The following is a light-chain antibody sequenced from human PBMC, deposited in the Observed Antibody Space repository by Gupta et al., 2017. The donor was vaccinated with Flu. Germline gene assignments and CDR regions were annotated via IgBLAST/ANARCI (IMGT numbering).Light chain of an antibody. V-gene: IGLV1-47*01. J-gene: IGLJ2*01. CDR3: AAWDDSLSAVV. CDR1: NSNVENNY. CDR2: RNT. Sequence: QSALIQPPSAPGTPGQRVSISCSGSNSNVENNYVSWSQQFPGAAPQLLIYRNTQRPSVVPDRFSGSKSGTSASLAISGRRSEDEAGYHCAAWDDSLSAVVFGGGTKLTVL.